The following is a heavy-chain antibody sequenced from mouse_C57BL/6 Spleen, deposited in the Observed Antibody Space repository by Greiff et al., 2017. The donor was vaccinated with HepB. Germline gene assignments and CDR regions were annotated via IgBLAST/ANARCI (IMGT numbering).Heavy chain of an antibody. D-gene: IGHD1-1*01. CDR2: ISYDGSN. Sequence: EVQLQQSGPGLVKPSQSLSLTCSVTGYSITSGYYWNWIRQFPGNKLEWMGYISYDGSNNYNPSLKNRISITRDTSKKQFFLELNSVTTEDTAKYYCAVITTVVAAFDYWGQGTTLTVSS. CDR1: GYSITSGYY. J-gene: IGHJ2*01. CDR3: AVITTVVAAFDY. V-gene: IGHV3-6*01.